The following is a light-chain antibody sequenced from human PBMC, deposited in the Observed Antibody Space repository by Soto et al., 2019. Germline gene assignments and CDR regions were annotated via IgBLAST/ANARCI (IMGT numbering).Light chain of an antibody. Sequence: EIVLTQSPGTLSLSPGERATLSCRASQSVSSSYLAWYQQKPGQAPRLLIYGASSRATGIPDRFSGSWSGTNFTLNISRLDPEDFAVYYCQEYGCLPKYTFGQGTKLEIK. V-gene: IGKV3-20*01. J-gene: IGKJ2*01. CDR1: QSVSSSY. CDR3: QEYGCLPKYT. CDR2: GAS.